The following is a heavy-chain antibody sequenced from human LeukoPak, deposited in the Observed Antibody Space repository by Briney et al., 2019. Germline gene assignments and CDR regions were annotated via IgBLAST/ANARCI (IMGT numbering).Heavy chain of an antibody. D-gene: IGHD2-2*01. CDR2: INHSGST. Sequence: SETLSLTCAVYGGSFSGYYWSWIRQPPGKGQEWIGEINHSGSTNYNPSLKSRVTISVDTSKNQFSLKLSSVTAADTAVYYCARGRGYCSSTSCSSYYYYYYMDVWGKGTTVTVSS. CDR1: GGSFSGYY. CDR3: ARGRGYCSSTSCSSYYYYYYMDV. V-gene: IGHV4-34*01. J-gene: IGHJ6*03.